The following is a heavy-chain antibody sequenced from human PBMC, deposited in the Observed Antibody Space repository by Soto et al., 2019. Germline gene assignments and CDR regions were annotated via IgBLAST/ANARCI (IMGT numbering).Heavy chain of an antibody. CDR1: GYTFTSYG. CDR3: AKGSIAVAGYHHCFAY. D-gene: IGHD6-19*01. V-gene: IGHV1-18*01. Sequence: ASVKVSCKASGYTFTSYGISWVRQAPGQGLEWMGWISAYNGNTNYAQKLQGRVTMTTDTSTSTAYMELNSLRAEDTAVYYCAKGSIAVAGYHHCFAYWGQGTLVTVSP. J-gene: IGHJ4*02. CDR2: ISAYNGNT.